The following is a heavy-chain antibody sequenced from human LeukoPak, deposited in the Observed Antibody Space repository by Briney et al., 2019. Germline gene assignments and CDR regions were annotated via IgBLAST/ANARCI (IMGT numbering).Heavy chain of an antibody. CDR1: GGSISSGDYY. CDR3: ARVVWGIAAAGYYFDY. Sequence: PSETLSLTCTVSGGSISSGDYYWSWIRQPPGKGLEWIGYIYYSGSTYYNPSLESRVTISVDTSKNQFSLKLSSVTAADTAVYYCARVVWGIAAAGYYFDYWGQGTLVTVSS. J-gene: IGHJ4*02. CDR2: IYYSGST. V-gene: IGHV4-30-4*08. D-gene: IGHD6-13*01.